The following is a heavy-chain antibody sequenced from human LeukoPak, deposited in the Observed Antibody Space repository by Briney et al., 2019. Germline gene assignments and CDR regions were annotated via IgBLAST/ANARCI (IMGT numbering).Heavy chain of an antibody. CDR1: GFTFSDYW. CDR2: INTDTRGT. V-gene: IGHV3-74*01. J-gene: IGHJ4*02. CDR3: ARAGPYYFDN. D-gene: IGHD3-10*01. Sequence: GGSLRLSCAASGFTFSDYWMHWVRQAPGKGLVWVSIINTDTRGTYYADSVKGRFTISRDNAKNALYLQMNSLRAEDTAVYYCARAGPYYFDNWGQGTLVTVSS.